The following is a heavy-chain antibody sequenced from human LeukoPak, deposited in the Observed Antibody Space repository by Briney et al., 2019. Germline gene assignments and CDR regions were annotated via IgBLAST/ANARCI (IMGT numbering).Heavy chain of an antibody. J-gene: IGHJ5*02. CDR1: GYTFTSYW. Sequence: GESLKISCKGSGYTFTSYWIGWVRQMPGKGLEWMGIIYPGDSETRYSPSFQGQVTISADKSINTAYLQWSSLKASDTAMYYCARRARGSNYGRWFDPWGQGTLVTVSS. D-gene: IGHD4-11*01. V-gene: IGHV5-51*01. CDR2: IYPGDSET. CDR3: ARRARGSNYGRWFDP.